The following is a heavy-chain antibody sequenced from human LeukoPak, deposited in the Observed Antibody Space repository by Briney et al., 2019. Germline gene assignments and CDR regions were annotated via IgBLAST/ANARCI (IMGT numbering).Heavy chain of an antibody. CDR3: ATPLQIFDY. J-gene: IGHJ4*02. Sequence: GGSLRLSCAASGFTFSSYGMHWVRQAPGKGLEWVAVISYDGSNKYYADSVKGRFTISRDNSKNTLYLQMNSLRAEDTAVYYCATPLQIFDYWGQGTLVTVSS. V-gene: IGHV3-30*03. CDR1: GFTFSSYG. CDR2: ISYDGSNK.